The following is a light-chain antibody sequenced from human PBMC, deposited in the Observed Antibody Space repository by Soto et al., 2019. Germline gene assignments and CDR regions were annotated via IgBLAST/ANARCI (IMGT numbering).Light chain of an antibody. CDR1: QFISSY. J-gene: IGKJ1*01. CDR2: AAS. V-gene: IGKV1-39*01. CDR3: QQSYSTPVA. Sequence: DIQMTQSPSSLSASVGDTVTITCRASQFISSYLNWYQQRPGKAPKLLIYAASTLQSGVPSRFSGSGSGTDFTLTITSLQPEDFATYYCQQSYSTPVAFGQGTKVEIK.